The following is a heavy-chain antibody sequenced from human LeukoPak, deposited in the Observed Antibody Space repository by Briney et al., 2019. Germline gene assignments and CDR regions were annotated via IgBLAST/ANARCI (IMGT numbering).Heavy chain of an antibody. V-gene: IGHV3-21*06. Sequence: GGSLRLSCAASGFTFISHSMTWVRQAPGKGLEWVSSISSSGLYKYYADSVKGRFTISRDNAKNSLYLQMNSLRAEDTAVYYCARDDGRVPQAYYYYYMDVWGNGTAVTVSS. CDR3: ARDDGRVPQAYYYYYMDV. CDR2: ISSSGLYK. D-gene: IGHD5-24*01. CDR1: GFTFISHS. J-gene: IGHJ6*03.